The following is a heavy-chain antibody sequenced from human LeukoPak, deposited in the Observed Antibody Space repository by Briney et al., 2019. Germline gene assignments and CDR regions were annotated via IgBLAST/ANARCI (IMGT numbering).Heavy chain of an antibody. Sequence: SETLSLTCTVSGGSVNSGSYYWSWLRQPTGKGLEWIGYISYTGSTNYNPSLKSRVTISVDTSKNQFSLKLSSVTAADTAVYYCARGLKYQLRPPSYYYYGMDVWGQGTTVTVSS. V-gene: IGHV4-61*01. CDR1: GGSVNSGSYY. J-gene: IGHJ6*02. D-gene: IGHD2-2*01. CDR3: ARGLKYQLRPPSYYYYGMDV. CDR2: ISYTGST.